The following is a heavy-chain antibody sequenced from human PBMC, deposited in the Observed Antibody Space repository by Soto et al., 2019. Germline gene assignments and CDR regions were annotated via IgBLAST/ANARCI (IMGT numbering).Heavy chain of an antibody. CDR2: INHSGST. Sequence: SETLSLTCAVYGGSFSGYYWSWIRQPPGEGLEWIGEINHSGSTNYNPSLKSRVTISVDTSKNQFSLKLSSVTAADTAVYYCARGRGRWLQLNAFDIWGQGTMVTVSS. D-gene: IGHD5-12*01. J-gene: IGHJ3*02. V-gene: IGHV4-34*01. CDR1: GGSFSGYY. CDR3: ARGRGRWLQLNAFDI.